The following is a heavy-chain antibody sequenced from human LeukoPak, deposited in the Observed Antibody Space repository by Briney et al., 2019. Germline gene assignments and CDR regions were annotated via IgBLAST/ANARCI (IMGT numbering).Heavy chain of an antibody. CDR3: ARHDYAGMDV. D-gene: IGHD3-16*01. CDR2: IYYSGST. V-gene: IGHV4-59*08. Sequence: SETLSLTCTVSGGSISSYYWSWIRQPPGKGLEWIGYIYYSGSTNYSPSLKSRVTISVDTSKNQFSLKLSSVTAADTAVYYCARHDYAGMDVWGQGTTVTVSS. CDR1: GGSISSYY. J-gene: IGHJ6*02.